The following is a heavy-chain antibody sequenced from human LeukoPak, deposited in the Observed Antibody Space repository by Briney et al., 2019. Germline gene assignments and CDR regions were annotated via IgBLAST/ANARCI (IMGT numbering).Heavy chain of an antibody. CDR1: GFTVRSSY. J-gene: IGHJ5*02. D-gene: IGHD4-17*01. Sequence: PGGSLRLSCAVSGFTVRSSYMSWVRQAPGKGLEWVSILHSGASVYYTDSVKGRFTISRDNSRNTLYLQMNSLRAEDTAVYYCIVFGDSNHWGQGTLVTVSS. V-gene: IGHV3-53*01. CDR2: LHSGASV. CDR3: IVFGDSNH.